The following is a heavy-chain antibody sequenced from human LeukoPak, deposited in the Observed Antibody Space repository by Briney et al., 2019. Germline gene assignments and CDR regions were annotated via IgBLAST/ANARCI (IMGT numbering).Heavy chain of an antibody. CDR2: ISGSGSYI. CDR1: GFSFSTYT. D-gene: IGHD3-3*02. CDR3: ASHFWNYYRIDY. Sequence: PGGSLRLSCAASGFSFSTYTMNWARQAPGKGLEWVSSISGSGSYIYYADSVKGRFTISRDNAKNSLYLQMNSLRAEDTAIYYCASHFWNYYRIDYWGQGILVTVSS. J-gene: IGHJ4*02. V-gene: IGHV3-21*01.